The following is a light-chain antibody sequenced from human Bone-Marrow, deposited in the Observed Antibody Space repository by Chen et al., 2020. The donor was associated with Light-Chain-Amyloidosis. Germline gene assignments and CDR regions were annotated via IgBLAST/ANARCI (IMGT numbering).Light chain of an antibody. CDR2: KNN. J-gene: IGLJ3*02. CDR3: AAWDESLNGHWV. CDR1: RSNIGNNV. Sequence: QSVLTQPPSASGTPGQRVTISCSGSRSNIGNNVVNWYQQFPGTAPKLLIYKNNQRPSGVPDRLSGSKSGTLASLAISGLQSEDEADYYCAAWDESLNGHWVFGGGTKLTVL. V-gene: IGLV1-44*01.